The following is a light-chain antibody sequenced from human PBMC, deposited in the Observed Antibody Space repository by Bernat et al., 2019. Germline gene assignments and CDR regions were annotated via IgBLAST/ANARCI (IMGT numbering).Light chain of an antibody. Sequence: DIQMTQSPSSLSASIGDRVTITCRASQTIGSYLNWFQQKPAKPPQVLIYEASSLQSGVPSRFNGSGSGTDFTLTISSLQPEDFATYFCQQSYSAVSLTFGGGTKVEIK. CDR1: QTIGSY. CDR3: QQSYSAVSLT. V-gene: IGKV1-39*01. J-gene: IGKJ4*01. CDR2: EAS.